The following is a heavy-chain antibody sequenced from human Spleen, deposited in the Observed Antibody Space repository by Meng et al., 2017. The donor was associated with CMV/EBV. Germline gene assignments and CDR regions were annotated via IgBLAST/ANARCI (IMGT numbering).Heavy chain of an antibody. J-gene: IGHJ4*02. V-gene: IGHV3-7*01. Sequence: CEASGFNFSSYWMSGVRQAPGKGLGWVANIKKDGSEKYYVDSVKGRFTISRDNAKNSLYLQMNSLRAEDTAVYYCASGLATYYFDYWGQGTLVTVSS. CDR2: IKKDGSEK. D-gene: IGHD5-12*01. CDR1: GFNFSSYW. CDR3: ASGLATYYFDY.